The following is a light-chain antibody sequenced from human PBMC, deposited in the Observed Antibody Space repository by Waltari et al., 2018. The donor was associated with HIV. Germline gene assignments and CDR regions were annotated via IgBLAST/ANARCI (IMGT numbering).Light chain of an antibody. J-gene: IGLJ3*02. CDR1: TPNLGSNH. CDR3: ATWDSSLNAVV. Sequence: QSLLTQPPSVSAAPGQKVTIPCSGSTPNLGSNHVSWYEQFPGAAPKLLISDNNKRPSGIPDRFSGSKSGTSATLAITGLQTGDEADYYCATWDSSLNAVVFGGGTKLTVL. V-gene: IGLV1-51*01. CDR2: DNN.